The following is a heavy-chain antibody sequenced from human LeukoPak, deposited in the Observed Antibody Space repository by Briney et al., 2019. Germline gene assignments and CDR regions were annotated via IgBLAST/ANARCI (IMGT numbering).Heavy chain of an antibody. CDR2: ISSSGSTI. CDR3: ARDSTGYGYEEWS. V-gene: IGHV3-48*03. D-gene: IGHD5-18*01. Sequence: GGSLRLSCAASGFTFSSYEMNWVRQAPGKGLEWVSYISSSGSTIYYADSVKVRFTISRDNAKNSLYLQMNSLRAEDTAVYYCARDSTGYGYEEWSWGQGTLVTVSS. J-gene: IGHJ5*02. CDR1: GFTFSSYE.